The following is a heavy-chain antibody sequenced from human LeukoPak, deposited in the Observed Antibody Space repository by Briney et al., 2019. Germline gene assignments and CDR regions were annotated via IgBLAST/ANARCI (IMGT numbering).Heavy chain of an antibody. CDR2: ISGSGGST. CDR3: AREAAGTPYFDY. V-gene: IGHV3-23*01. CDR1: GFTFSSYA. J-gene: IGHJ4*02. D-gene: IGHD6-13*01. Sequence: GGSLRLSCAASGFTFSSYAMSWVRQAPGKGLEWVSVISGSGGSTDYADSVKGRFTISRDTPKNTLYLQMNSLRAEDTAVYYCAREAAGTPYFDYWGQGTLVTVSS.